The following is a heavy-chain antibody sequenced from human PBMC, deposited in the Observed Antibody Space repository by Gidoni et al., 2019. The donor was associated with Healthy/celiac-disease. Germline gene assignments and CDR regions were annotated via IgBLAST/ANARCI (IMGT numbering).Heavy chain of an antibody. Sequence: QVQLQQWGAGLLKPSETLSLTCAVYGGSFSGYYWSWIRQPPGKGLEWIGEINHSGSTNYNPSLKRRVSISVDTSKNQFSLKLSSVTAADTDVYYCARGYSQKYSSGWYNWFDPWGQGTLVTVSS. CDR2: INHSGST. J-gene: IGHJ5*02. CDR3: ARGYSQKYSSGWYNWFDP. D-gene: IGHD6-19*01. V-gene: IGHV4-34*01. CDR1: GGSFSGYY.